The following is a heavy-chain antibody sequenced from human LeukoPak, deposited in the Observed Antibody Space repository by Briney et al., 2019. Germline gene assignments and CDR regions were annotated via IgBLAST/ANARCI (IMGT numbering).Heavy chain of an antibody. CDR3: AIQEPARGQGYYFDY. CDR2: FDPEDGET. V-gene: IGHV1-24*01. CDR1: GYTLTELS. Sequence: ASVKVSCKVSGYTLTELSMHWVRQAPGKGLEWMGGFDPEDGETIYAQKFQGRVTITTDESTSIAYMELSSLRSEDTAVYYCAIQEPARGQGYYFDYWGQGTLVTVSS. D-gene: IGHD1-14*01. J-gene: IGHJ4*02.